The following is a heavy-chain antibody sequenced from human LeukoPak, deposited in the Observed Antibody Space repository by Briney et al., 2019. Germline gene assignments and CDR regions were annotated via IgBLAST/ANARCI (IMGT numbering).Heavy chain of an antibody. CDR2: ISSNSKYI. D-gene: IGHD6-19*01. J-gene: IGHJ4*02. V-gene: IGHV3-21*06. CDR3: ARISIAVAGTVDY. CDR1: GFIFSSYE. Sequence: GGSLRLSCAASGFIFSSYEMNWVRQAPGKGLEWVSCISSNSKYIYQADSVKGRFTISRDNAKNTLYLQMNSLRAEDTAVYYCARISIAVAGTVDYWGQGTLVTVSS.